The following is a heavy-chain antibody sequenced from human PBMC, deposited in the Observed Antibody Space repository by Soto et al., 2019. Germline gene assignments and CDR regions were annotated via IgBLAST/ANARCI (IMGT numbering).Heavy chain of an antibody. J-gene: IGHJ4*02. Sequence: EVQLVETGGGLIQPGGSLTLACAASGFTVSSNYMNWVRQAPGKGLEWVSVIYRVGGTYYADSVRGRFTISRDNSKNTLYLQMDSLRVEDTAVYYCVTGVPLDDWGQGTLVTVSS. CDR2: IYRVGGT. V-gene: IGHV3-53*02. CDR3: VTGVPLDD. CDR1: GFTVSSNY. D-gene: IGHD2-8*01.